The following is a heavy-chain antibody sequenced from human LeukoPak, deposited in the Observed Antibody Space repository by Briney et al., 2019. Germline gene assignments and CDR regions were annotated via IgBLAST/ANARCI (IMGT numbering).Heavy chain of an antibody. CDR3: ATSSHGAAAGTERPRYYYYYGMDV. CDR2: ISSSSSYI. Sequence: GGSLRLSCAASGFTFSSYSMNWVRQAPGKGLEWVSSISSSSSYIYYADSVKGRFTISRDNAKNSLYLQMNSLRAEDTAVYYCATSSHGAAAGTERPRYYYYYGMDVWGQGTTVTVSS. D-gene: IGHD6-13*01. CDR1: GFTFSSYS. V-gene: IGHV3-21*01. J-gene: IGHJ6*02.